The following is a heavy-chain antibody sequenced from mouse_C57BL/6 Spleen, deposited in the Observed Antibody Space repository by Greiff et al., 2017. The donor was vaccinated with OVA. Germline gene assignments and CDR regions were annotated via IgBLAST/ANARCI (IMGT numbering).Heavy chain of an antibody. CDR3: ALYYYGSSLGFDY. CDR2: IDPSDSYT. J-gene: IGHJ2*01. Sequence: QVQLQQPGAELVMPGASVKLSCKASGYTFTSYWMHWVKQRPGQGLEWIGEIDPSDSYTNYNQKFKGKSTLTVDKSSSTAYMQLSSLTSEDSAVYYCALYYYGSSLGFDYWGQGTTLTVSS. D-gene: IGHD1-1*01. CDR1: GYTFTSYW. V-gene: IGHV1-69*01.